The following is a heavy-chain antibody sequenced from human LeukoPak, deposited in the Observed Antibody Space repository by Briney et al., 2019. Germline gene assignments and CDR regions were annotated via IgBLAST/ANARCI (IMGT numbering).Heavy chain of an antibody. CDR3: ARAVTYFYGSVTYDWFDP. J-gene: IGHJ5*02. Sequence: GGSLRLSCEDSGFTFSSYWMHWVRQTPGKGLVWISRIKSDGSTIYADSVKGRFTISRDNAKNTLYLQMNSLRAEDTAIYYCARAVTYFYGSVTYDWFDPWGQGTLVTVSS. CDR1: GFTFSSYW. CDR2: IKSDGST. V-gene: IGHV3-74*01. D-gene: IGHD3-10*01.